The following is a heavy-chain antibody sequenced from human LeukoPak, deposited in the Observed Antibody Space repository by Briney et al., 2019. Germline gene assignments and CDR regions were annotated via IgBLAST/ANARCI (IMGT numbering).Heavy chain of an antibody. CDR1: GYTFTSYD. D-gene: IGHD4-11*01. J-gene: IGHJ4*02. CDR3: ARVSLRSNHEGGDY. Sequence: ASVKVSCKASGYTFTSYDINWVRQATGQGLEWMGWMNPNSGNTGYAQKFQGRVTMTRNTSISTAYMELRSLRSDDTAVYYCARVSLRSNHEGGDYWGQGTLVTVSS. V-gene: IGHV1-8*01. CDR2: MNPNSGNT.